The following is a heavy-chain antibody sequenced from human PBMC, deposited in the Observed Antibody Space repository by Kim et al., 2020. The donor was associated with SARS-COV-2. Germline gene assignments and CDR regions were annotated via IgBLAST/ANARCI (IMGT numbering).Heavy chain of an antibody. CDR2: IYCNEGTT. CDR1: GFTFSGHA. J-gene: IGHJ4*02. CDR3: TKGGAGWIWDH. Sequence: GGSLRLSCTTSGFTFSGHAMNWVRQAPGKGLEWVSGIYCNEGTTYYADSVRGRFTISRDNSKNTLYLQMSILRGDDTAVYYCTKGGAGWIWDHWGQGTL. D-gene: IGHD2-2*03. V-gene: IGHV3-23*01.